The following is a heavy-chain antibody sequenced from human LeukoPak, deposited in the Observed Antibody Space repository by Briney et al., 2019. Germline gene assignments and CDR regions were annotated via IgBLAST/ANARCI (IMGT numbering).Heavy chain of an antibody. Sequence: GESLKISCKGSGYSFTGYWIGWVRQMPGKGLEWMGIIYPDDSDTRYSPSFQGQVTISADKSISTAYLQWSSLKASDTAMYYCARLAVTRFLRAFDIWGQGTMVTVSS. CDR2: IYPDDSDT. CDR3: ARLAVTRFLRAFDI. D-gene: IGHD4-17*01. J-gene: IGHJ3*02. CDR1: GYSFTGYW. V-gene: IGHV5-51*01.